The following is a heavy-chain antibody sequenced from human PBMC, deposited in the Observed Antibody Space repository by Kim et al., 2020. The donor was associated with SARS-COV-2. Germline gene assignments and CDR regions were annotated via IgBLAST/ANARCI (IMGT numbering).Heavy chain of an antibody. D-gene: IGHD3-16*01. CDR2: GST. Sequence: GSTTFGKKLQGRVTMTTDTSTSTVYMELKSLRSQDTAVYYCARRLTTFFDPWGQGTLVTVSS. V-gene: IGHV1-46*03. CDR3: ARRLTTFFDP. J-gene: IGHJ5*02.